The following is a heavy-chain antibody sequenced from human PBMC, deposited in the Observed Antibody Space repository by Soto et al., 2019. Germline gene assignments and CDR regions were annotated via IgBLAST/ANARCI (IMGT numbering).Heavy chain of an antibody. CDR1: GAIFSISV. Sequence: QVQLVQSGAELKKPGSSVKVSCRASGAIFSISVFNWVRQAPGQGLEWMGGIISMFATPNYSQKFQGRATISADESTSTGYMELNNLRSDDTAIYYCARDLGGGYEPGDYWGQGTQVTVSS. J-gene: IGHJ4*02. D-gene: IGHD5-12*01. V-gene: IGHV1-69*12. CDR2: IISMFATP. CDR3: ARDLGGGYEPGDY.